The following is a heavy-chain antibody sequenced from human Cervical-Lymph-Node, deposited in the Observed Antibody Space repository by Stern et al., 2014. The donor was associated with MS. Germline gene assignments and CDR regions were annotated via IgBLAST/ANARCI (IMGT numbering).Heavy chain of an antibody. CDR1: GGSVSSGGYS. J-gene: IGHJ4*02. CDR3: ASRLSGYFYYFDY. Sequence: QLQLQESGSGLVKPSQTLSLTCAVSGGSVSSGGYSWTWIRQPPGKGLEWMGNIYHSGSTYYNPSLKSRVSISIDRSKTLFSLKLTSVTAADTAVYYCASRLSGYFYYFDYWGQGTLVTVSS. V-gene: IGHV4-30-2*01. D-gene: IGHD3-22*01. CDR2: IYHSGST.